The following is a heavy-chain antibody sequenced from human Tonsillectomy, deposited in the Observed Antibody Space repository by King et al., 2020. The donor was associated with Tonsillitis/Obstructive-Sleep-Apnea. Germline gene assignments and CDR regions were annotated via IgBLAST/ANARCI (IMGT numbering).Heavy chain of an antibody. CDR1: GGSISNYY. CDR2: IFYNGDV. D-gene: IGHD3-3*01. Sequence: VQLQESGPGLVKPSETLSLTCTVSGGSISNYYWSWVRQPPGKGLEWIGSIFYNGDVSYNPSLKSRIAISVDTSKSQFSLKLTSVTAADTAVYYCARLFWHGHIGMDWLLKPGDYNYYMDIWGRGTTVTVSS. J-gene: IGHJ6*03. CDR3: ARLFWHGHIGMDWLLKPGDYNYYMDI. V-gene: IGHV4-59*08.